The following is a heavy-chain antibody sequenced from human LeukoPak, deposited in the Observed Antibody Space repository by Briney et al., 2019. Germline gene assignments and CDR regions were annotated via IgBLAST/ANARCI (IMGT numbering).Heavy chain of an antibody. CDR1: GDSVSSTNYY. CDR3: ASNGYYCIEF. J-gene: IGHJ6*03. D-gene: IGHD2-8*01. Sequence: SETLSLTCTVSGDSVSSTNYYWGWIRQPPGKGLEWIGSIYYSGSTFNNPSLKSRVTISVDKSKSQFSLRLSSVTAADTAVYYCASNGYYCIEFWGKGTTVTVSS. V-gene: IGHV4-39*07. CDR2: IYYSGST.